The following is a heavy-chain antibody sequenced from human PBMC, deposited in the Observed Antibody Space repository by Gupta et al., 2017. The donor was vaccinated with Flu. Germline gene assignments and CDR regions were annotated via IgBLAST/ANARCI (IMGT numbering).Heavy chain of an antibody. V-gene: IGHV3-15*01. CDR1: AFTFTNAW. CDR2: IKSKTDGAKK. CDR3: ATERLLWLGMGNFQS. J-gene: IGHJ4*02. D-gene: IGHD3-10*01. Sequence: DEQLVQSGGGLVKPGGSLRLSCPPSAFTFTNAWMSWVRQAPGKGLEWVGRIKSKTDGAKKEYGGPARGRFTISRDDSKKTVYLQMNSLRADDTAVYYCATERLLWLGMGNFQSWGPGTPVTVSS.